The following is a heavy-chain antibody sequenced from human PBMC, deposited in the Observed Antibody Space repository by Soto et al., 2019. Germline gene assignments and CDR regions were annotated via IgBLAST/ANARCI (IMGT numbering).Heavy chain of an antibody. CDR3: ARESACSSGWCRQGSHFWYYYGMDV. CDR2: TYYRSKWYN. J-gene: IGHJ6*02. D-gene: IGHD6-19*01. V-gene: IGHV6-1*01. CDR1: GDSVSSNTAV. Sequence: PSQTLSLTCVISGDSVSSNTAVWNWIRQSPSRGLEWLGRTYYRSKWYNDYAVSVKSRITINPDTSKNQFSLQLNSVTPEDTAVYYCARESACSSGWCRQGSHFWYYYGMDVWGQGTTVTVSS.